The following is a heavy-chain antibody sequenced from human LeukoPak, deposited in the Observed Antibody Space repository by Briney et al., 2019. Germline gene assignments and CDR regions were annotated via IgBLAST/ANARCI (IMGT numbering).Heavy chain of an antibody. J-gene: IGHJ5*02. CDR3: ARAKKQGTTVTTGWFDP. CDR2: IIPILGIA. Sequence: SVKVSCKASGGTFSSYTISWVRQAPGQGLEWMGRIIPILGIANYAQKFQRRVTITADKSTSTAYMELSSLRSEDTAVYYCARAKKQGTTVTTGWFDPWGQGTLVTVSS. D-gene: IGHD4-11*01. V-gene: IGHV1-69*02. CDR1: GGTFSSYT.